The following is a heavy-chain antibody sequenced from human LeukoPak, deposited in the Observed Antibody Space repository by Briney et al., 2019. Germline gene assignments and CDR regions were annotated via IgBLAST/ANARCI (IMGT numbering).Heavy chain of an antibody. CDR3: ARDQGYSSSWYFDY. J-gene: IGHJ4*02. D-gene: IGHD6-13*01. CDR1: GFPFSRFW. CDR2: ISGSVGRI. V-gene: IGHV3-21*01. Sequence: GSLRLSCAASGFPFSRFWMSWVRQAPGKGLEWVTSISGSVGRIFYADSVRGRFSVSRDNAGNSLSLQMDSLRVEDTAVYYCARDQGYSSSWYFDYWGQGTLVTVSS.